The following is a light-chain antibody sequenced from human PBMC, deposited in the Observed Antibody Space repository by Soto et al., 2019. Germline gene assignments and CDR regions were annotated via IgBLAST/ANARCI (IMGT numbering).Light chain of an antibody. J-gene: IGLJ2*01. Sequence: QSALTQPASVSGSPGQSITISCTGTSSNVGSYDLVSWYQQHPGKAPKLLIYEVTKRPSGVSNRFSGSNSGNTASLTISGLQADDEADYACCSYAASSTLIFGGGTKLTVL. CDR3: CSYAASSTLI. V-gene: IGLV2-23*02. CDR2: EVT. CDR1: SSNVGSYDL.